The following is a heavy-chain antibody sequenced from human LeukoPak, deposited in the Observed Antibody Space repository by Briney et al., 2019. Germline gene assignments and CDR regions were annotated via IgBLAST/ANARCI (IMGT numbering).Heavy chain of an antibody. CDR2: IWYDGSNK. V-gene: IGHV3-33*06. D-gene: IGHD1-26*01. CDR1: GFTFSSYG. CDR3: AKDVGATRFDY. Sequence: GRSLRLSCAASGFTFSSYGMHWVRQAPGKGLEWVAVIWYDGSNKYYADSVKGRLTISRDNSKNTLYLQMNSLRAEDTAVYYCAKDVGATRFDYWGQGTLVTVSS. J-gene: IGHJ4*02.